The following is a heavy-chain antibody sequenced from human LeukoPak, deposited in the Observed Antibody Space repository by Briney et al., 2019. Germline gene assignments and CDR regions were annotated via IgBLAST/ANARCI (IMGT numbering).Heavy chain of an antibody. CDR1: GYTFTSYY. Sequence: GASVKVSCKASGYTFTSYYMHWVRQAPGQGLEWMGIINPSGGSTSYAQKFQGRVTMTRDMSTSTVYMELSSLRAEDTAVYYCARVFGAGYSDYWGQGTLVTVSS. D-gene: IGHD4/OR15-4a*01. CDR3: ARVFGAGYSDY. CDR2: INPSGGST. J-gene: IGHJ4*02. V-gene: IGHV1-46*01.